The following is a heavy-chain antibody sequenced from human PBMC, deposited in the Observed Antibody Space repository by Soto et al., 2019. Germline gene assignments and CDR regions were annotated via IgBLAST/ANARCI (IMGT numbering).Heavy chain of an antibody. J-gene: IGHJ6*02. CDR1: GFTFGDYA. V-gene: IGHV3-9*01. Sequence: LXLSCAASGFTFGDYAMPWVRQVPVKGLEWVSGFKWNSGDVGYADSVKGRFTISRDNARNSLYLQMNSLRPEDTAVYYCAKDRSSGSPYYGMDFWGQGTMVTVSS. D-gene: IGHD3-10*01. CDR2: FKWNSGDV. CDR3: AKDRSSGSPYYGMDF.